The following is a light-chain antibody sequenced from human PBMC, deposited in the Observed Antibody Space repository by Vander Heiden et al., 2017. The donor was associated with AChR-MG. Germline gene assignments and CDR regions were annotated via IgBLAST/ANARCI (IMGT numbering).Light chain of an antibody. CDR1: QSVLYSSNNKNY. V-gene: IGKV4-1*01. J-gene: IGKJ1*01. Sequence: DIVMTQSPDSLAVSLGERATINCKSSQSVLYSSNNKNYLAWYQQKPGQTPKLLIYWASIRESGVPDRFSGSGSGTDFTLTISSLQAEDVAVYYCQQYYTTPWTFGQVTKVEIK. CDR2: WAS. CDR3: QQYYTTPWT.